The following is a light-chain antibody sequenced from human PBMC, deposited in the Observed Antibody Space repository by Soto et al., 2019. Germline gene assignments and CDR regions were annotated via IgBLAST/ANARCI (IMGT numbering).Light chain of an antibody. J-gene: IGLJ1*01. CDR3: QSYDSSLSGSRV. CDR1: SSKIGAGYD. V-gene: IGLV1-40*01. CDR2: ANN. Sequence: QSVLTQPPSVSGAPGQRGTISCTGSSSKIGAGYDVHWYQQLPGTAPKLLIYANNNRPSGVPDRFSGSKSVTSASLAITGLQAEDEADYYCQSYDSSLSGSRVFGTGTKVTVL.